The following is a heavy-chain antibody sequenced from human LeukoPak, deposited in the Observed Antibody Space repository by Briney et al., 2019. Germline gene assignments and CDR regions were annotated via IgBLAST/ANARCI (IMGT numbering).Heavy chain of an antibody. J-gene: IGHJ4*02. CDR1: GFTFSNPW. CDR3: TTEGHWGTTFDY. CDR2: IKSKTDGGTT. Sequence: GGSLRLSCAASGFTFSNPWMSWVRQAPGKGLEWVGRIKSKTDGGTTDYAAPVKGRFTISRDDSKNTLYLQLNSLKTEDTAVYYCTTEGHWGTTFDYWGQGTLVTVSS. D-gene: IGHD1-7*01. V-gene: IGHV3-15*01.